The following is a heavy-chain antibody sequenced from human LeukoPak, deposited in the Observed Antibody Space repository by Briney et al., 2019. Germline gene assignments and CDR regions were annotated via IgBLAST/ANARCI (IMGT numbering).Heavy chain of an antibody. V-gene: IGHV4-4*07. CDR2: IYRSGTT. J-gene: IGHJ4*02. Sequence: PSETPSLTCTVSGDSISSYYYNWIRQPAGKGLEWIGRIYRSGTTYYNPSLKSRLTMSVDTSKNQFSLKLTSVTAADTALYFCALLGSSALDYWGQGALVTVSS. D-gene: IGHD3-22*01. CDR1: GDSISSYY. CDR3: ALLGSSALDY.